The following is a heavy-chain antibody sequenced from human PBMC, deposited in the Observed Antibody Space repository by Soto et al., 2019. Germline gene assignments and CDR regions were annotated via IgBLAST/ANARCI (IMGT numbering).Heavy chain of an antibody. V-gene: IGHV3-30*18. D-gene: IGHD6-6*01. CDR1: GFTFSSYG. CDR3: AKGHFPKFRTIAARHYYYYYGMDV. CDR2: ISYDGSNK. Sequence: PGGSLRLSCAASGFTFSSYGMHWVRQAPGKGLEWVAVISYDGSNKYYADSVKGRFTISRDNSKNPLYLQMNSLRAEDTAVYYCAKGHFPKFRTIAARHYYYYYGMDVWGQGTTVTVSS. J-gene: IGHJ6*02.